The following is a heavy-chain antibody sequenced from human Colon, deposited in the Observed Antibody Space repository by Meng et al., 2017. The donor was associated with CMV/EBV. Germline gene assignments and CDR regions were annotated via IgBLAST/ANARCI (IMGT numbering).Heavy chain of an antibody. D-gene: IGHD2-15*01. J-gene: IGHJ4*02. CDR3: AKEDNSWHEEGIDS. CDR1: GFTFSNFA. Sequence: GGPLRLSCAASGFTFSNFAMSWVRQAPGKGLEWVSSVGGSGGRTYYADSVKGRFTISRDNSKNTVFLQMDSLRAEDTAIYFCAKEDNSWHEEGIDSWGQGTLVTVSS. V-gene: IGHV3-23*01. CDR2: VGGSGGRT.